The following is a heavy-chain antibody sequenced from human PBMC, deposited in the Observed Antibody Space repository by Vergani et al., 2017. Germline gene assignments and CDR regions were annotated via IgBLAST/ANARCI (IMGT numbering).Heavy chain of an antibody. Sequence: QVQLQESGPGLVKPSETLSLTCTVSGGSISSYYWSWIRQPPGKGLEWIGYIYYSGSTNYNPSLKSRVTISVDTSKNQFSLKLSSVTAADTAVYYCARVYFDWLGYYYYMDGGGRGTTVTGSS. D-gene: IGHD3-9*01. CDR1: GGSISSYY. CDR2: IYYSGST. J-gene: IGHJ6*03. V-gene: IGHV4-59*01. CDR3: ARVYFDWLGYYYYMDG.